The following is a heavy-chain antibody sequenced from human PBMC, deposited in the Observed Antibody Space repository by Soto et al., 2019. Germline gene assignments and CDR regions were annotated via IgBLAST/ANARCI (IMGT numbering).Heavy chain of an antibody. Sequence: QVQLVQSGAEVKKPGASVKVSCKASGYSFTAYGISWVRQAPGQGLEWMGWISTAHSDIGYAQKFQDRVTMTTDTSTSTAYMELRSLRSDDTAVYYCARDLAYIREFWGQGTLVTVSS. V-gene: IGHV1-18*01. J-gene: IGHJ4*02. CDR2: ISTAHSDI. CDR3: ARDLAYIREF. CDR1: GYSFTAYG. D-gene: IGHD4-17*01.